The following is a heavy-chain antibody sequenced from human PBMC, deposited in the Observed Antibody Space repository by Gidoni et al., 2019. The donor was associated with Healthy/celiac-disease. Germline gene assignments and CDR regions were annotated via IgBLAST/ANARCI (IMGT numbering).Heavy chain of an antibody. CDR3: AKFGLRFLEWLPYFDY. J-gene: IGHJ4*02. CDR2: ISGSGGST. V-gene: IGHV3-23*01. Sequence: EVQLLESGGGLVQPGGALRLSWAAAGCTFSSYAMSWVRQAPGKGLEWVSAISGSGGSTYYADSVKGRFTISRDNSKNTLYLQMNSLRAEDTAVYYCAKFGLRFLEWLPYFDYWGQGTLVTVSS. CDR1: GCTFSSYA. D-gene: IGHD3-3*01.